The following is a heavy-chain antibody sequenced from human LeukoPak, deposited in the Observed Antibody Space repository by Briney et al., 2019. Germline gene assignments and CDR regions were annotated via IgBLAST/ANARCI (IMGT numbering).Heavy chain of an antibody. D-gene: IGHD3-10*01. V-gene: IGHV4-39*01. CDR1: GGSISSSSYY. CDR3: GRLHFGELTYFDY. J-gene: IGHJ4*02. CDR2: IYYSGST. Sequence: SETLSLTCTVSGGSISSSSYYWGWIRQPPGKGLEWIGSIYYSGSTYYNPSLKSRVTISVDTSKNQFSLKLSSVTAADTAVYYCGRLHFGELTYFDYWGQGTLVTVFS.